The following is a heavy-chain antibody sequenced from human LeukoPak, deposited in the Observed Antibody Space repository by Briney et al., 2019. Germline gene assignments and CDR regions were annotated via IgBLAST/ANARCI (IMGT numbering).Heavy chain of an antibody. J-gene: IGHJ5*02. D-gene: IGHD3-10*01. Sequence: PSETLSLTCAVSGGSISSNNWWSWVRQPPGKGLEWIGEMYHSGSTNYNPSLKSRVTISVDKSKNQFSLKLSSVTAADTAVYYCARDSGTTGEVKFDPWGQGTLVTVSS. CDR1: GGSISSNNW. CDR2: MYHSGST. V-gene: IGHV4-4*02. CDR3: ARDSGTTGEVKFDP.